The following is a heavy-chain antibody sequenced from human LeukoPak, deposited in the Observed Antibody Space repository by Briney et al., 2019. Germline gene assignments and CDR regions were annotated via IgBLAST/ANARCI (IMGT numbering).Heavy chain of an antibody. V-gene: IGHV1-18*04. CDR1: GYTFTGYY. CDR3: ARDVFTDSSGWYGFRSSYYYYGMDV. J-gene: IGHJ6*02. Sequence: ASVKVSCKASGYTFTGYYMHWVRQAPGQGLEWMGWISAYNGNTNYAQKLQGRVTMTTDTSTSTAYMELRSLRSDDTAVYYCARDVFTDSSGWYGFRSSYYYYGMDVWGQGTTVTVSS. CDR2: ISAYNGNT. D-gene: IGHD6-19*01.